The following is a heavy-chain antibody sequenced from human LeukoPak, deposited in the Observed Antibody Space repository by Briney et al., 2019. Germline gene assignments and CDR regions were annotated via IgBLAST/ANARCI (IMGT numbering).Heavy chain of an antibody. CDR2: ISDSGGRT. D-gene: IGHD3-22*01. V-gene: IGHV3-23*01. J-gene: IGHJ4*02. Sequence: ELGGSLRLSCVVSGITLSNYGMSWVRQAPGKGLEWVAGISDSGGRTNYADSVKGRFTISRDNPKNTLYLQMNSLRAEDTAVYFCAKRGVVIRVILVGFHKEAYYFDSWGQGALVTVSS. CDR1: GITLSNYG. CDR3: AKRGVVIRVILVGFHKEAYYFDS.